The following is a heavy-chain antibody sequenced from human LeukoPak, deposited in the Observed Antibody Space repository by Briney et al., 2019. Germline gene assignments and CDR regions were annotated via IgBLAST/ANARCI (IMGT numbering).Heavy chain of an antibody. CDR1: GFTFSTYE. D-gene: IGHD3-10*01. J-gene: IGHJ4*02. Sequence: GGSLRLSCAASGFTFSTYEMNWARQAPGKGLEWVSYISSDGSDIYYADSVRGRFTISRDNSKNSLYLHMNTLRAEDTAVYYFASGFGLGDAYWGQGTLVTVSS. CDR3: ASGFGLGDAY. V-gene: IGHV3-48*03. CDR2: ISSDGSDI.